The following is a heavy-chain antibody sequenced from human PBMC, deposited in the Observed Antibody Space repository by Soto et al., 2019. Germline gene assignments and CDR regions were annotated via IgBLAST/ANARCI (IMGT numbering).Heavy chain of an antibody. CDR1: GYSISSGYY. D-gene: IGHD3-3*01. Sequence: KPSETLSLTCAVSGYSISSGYYWGWIRQPPGKGLEWIGSIYHSGSTYYNPPLKSRVTISVDTSKNQFSLKLSSVTAADTAVYYCARSPREIFGVAKIDYWGQGXLVTVSS. CDR2: IYHSGST. V-gene: IGHV4-38-2*01. J-gene: IGHJ4*02. CDR3: ARSPREIFGVAKIDY.